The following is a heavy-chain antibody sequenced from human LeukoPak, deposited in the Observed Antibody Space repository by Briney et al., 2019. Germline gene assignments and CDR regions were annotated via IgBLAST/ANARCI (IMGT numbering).Heavy chain of an antibody. CDR3: ARGYCSSTSCYVDWFDP. J-gene: IGHJ5*02. CDR2: IIPIFGTA. D-gene: IGHD2-2*01. Sequence: GSSVKVSCKASGGTFSSYAISWVRQAPGQGLEWMGRIIPIFGTANYAQKFQGRVTITTDESTSTAYMELSSLRSKDTAVYYCARGYCSSTSCYVDWFDPWGQGTLVTVSS. V-gene: IGHV1-69*05. CDR1: GGTFSSYA.